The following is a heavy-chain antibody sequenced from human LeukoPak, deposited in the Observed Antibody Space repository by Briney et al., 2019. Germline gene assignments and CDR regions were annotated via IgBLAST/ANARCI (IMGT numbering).Heavy chain of an antibody. CDR3: ARRPYTSGWYYYFDY. D-gene: IGHD6-19*01. Sequence: SETLSLTCTVSGGSIRCSSYYWGWIRQPPGKGLEWIGSIYYSGSTYYNPSLKSRVTISVDTSKNQFSLRLSSVTAADTAVYYCARRPYTSGWYYYFDYWGQGTLVTVSS. CDR2: IYYSGST. V-gene: IGHV4-39*01. J-gene: IGHJ4*02. CDR1: GGSIRCSSYY.